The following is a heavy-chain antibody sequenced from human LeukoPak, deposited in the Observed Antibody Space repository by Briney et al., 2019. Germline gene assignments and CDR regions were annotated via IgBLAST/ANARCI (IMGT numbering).Heavy chain of an antibody. CDR2: IYYSGST. D-gene: IGHD3-3*01. Sequence: SETLSLTCTVSGGSISSGDYYWSWIRQPPGKGLEWIGYIYYSGSTYYNPSLKSRVTISVDTSKNQFSLKLSSVTAADTAVYYCASQGGDFWSGFTSFDYWGQGTLVTVSS. V-gene: IGHV4-30-4*01. CDR1: GGSISSGDYY. J-gene: IGHJ4*02. CDR3: ASQGGDFWSGFTSFDY.